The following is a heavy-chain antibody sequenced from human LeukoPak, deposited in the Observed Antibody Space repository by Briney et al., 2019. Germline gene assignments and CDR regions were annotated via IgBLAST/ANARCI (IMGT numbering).Heavy chain of an antibody. J-gene: IGHJ6*02. Sequence: GAPVEVSCKASGYTFTGYYMHWVRQAPGQGLEWMGWINPNSGGTNYAQKFQGRVTMTRDTSISTAYMELSRLRSDDTAVYYCARGGQQLTPYYYYYGMDVWGQGTTVTVSS. CDR3: ARGGQQLTPYYYYYGMDV. CDR2: INPNSGGT. D-gene: IGHD6-13*01. V-gene: IGHV1-2*02. CDR1: GYTFTGYY.